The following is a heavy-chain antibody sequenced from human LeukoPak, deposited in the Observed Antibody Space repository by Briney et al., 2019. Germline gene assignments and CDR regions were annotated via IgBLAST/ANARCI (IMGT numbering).Heavy chain of an antibody. CDR1: GGSISSYY. D-gene: IGHD5-12*01. CDR2: IYYGGST. Sequence: SETLSLTCTVSGGSISSYYWSWIRQSPGKGLEWIGYIYYGGSTNYNPSLKSRVTISVDTSKNQFSLKLSSVTAADTAVYYCARQSGYDLDYFDYWGQGTLVTVSS. V-gene: IGHV4-59*01. J-gene: IGHJ4*02. CDR3: ARQSGYDLDYFDY.